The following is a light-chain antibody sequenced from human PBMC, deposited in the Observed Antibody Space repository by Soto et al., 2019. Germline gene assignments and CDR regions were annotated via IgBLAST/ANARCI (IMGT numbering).Light chain of an antibody. CDR2: DNR. Sequence: SVLTQPPSVSGAPGQRVTISCPGSSSNIGADYDVHWYQHLPGTAPKLLIYDNRNRPSGVPDRFSGSKSGTSASLAITGLQAEDEADYYCQSYDSSLSGLYVFGTGTKGNVL. J-gene: IGLJ1*01. V-gene: IGLV1-40*01. CDR3: QSYDSSLSGLYV. CDR1: SSNIGADYD.